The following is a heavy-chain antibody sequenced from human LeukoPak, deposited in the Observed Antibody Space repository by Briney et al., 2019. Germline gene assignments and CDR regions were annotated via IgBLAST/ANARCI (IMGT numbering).Heavy chain of an antibody. Sequence: GGSLRLSCAASGFTFSSYAMSWVRQAPGKGLEWVSAISGSGGSTYYADSVKGRFTISRDNSKNTLYLQMNSLRAEDTAVYYCAKADFWSGYSPNWFDPWGQGTLVTVSS. CDR2: ISGSGGST. J-gene: IGHJ5*02. V-gene: IGHV3-23*01. CDR1: GFTFSSYA. CDR3: AKADFWSGYSPNWFDP. D-gene: IGHD3-3*01.